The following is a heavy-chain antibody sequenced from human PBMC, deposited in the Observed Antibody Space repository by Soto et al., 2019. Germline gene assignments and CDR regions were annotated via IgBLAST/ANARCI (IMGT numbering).Heavy chain of an antibody. Sequence: GASLRLSCEAYGFTFSDYVMNWVRQGPGKGLEWVSTIGRGDDKYYADSVKSRFTISRDTSKNTLFLQMNRLRAADTALYFCVQDGTTRGQHYYHMDVWGQGTPVTVSS. J-gene: IGHJ6*03. CDR2: IGRGDDK. V-gene: IGHV3-23*01. D-gene: IGHD1-1*01. CDR3: VQDGTTRGQHYYHMDV. CDR1: GFTFSDYV.